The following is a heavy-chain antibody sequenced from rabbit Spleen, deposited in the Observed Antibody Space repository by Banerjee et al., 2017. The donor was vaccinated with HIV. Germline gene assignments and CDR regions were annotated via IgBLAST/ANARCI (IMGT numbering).Heavy chain of an antibody. CDR1: GFSFSSNYW. Sequence: QSLEESGGDLVKPGASLTLTCTASGFSFSSNYWICWVRQAPGKGLEWIACIDSGSGGNTYYASWAKGRFTISKTSSTTVTLQMTSLTAADTATYFCARDTSSSFSSYGMDLWGPGTLVTVS. J-gene: IGHJ6*01. V-gene: IGHV1S40*01. CDR3: ARDTSSSFSSYGMDL. CDR2: IDSGSGGNT. D-gene: IGHD1-1*01.